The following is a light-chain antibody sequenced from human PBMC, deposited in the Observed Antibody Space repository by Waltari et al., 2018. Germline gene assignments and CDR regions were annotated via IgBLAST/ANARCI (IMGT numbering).Light chain of an antibody. V-gene: IGLV2-11*01. CDR3: CSYAGTYAYV. Sequence: QSALTQPRSVYGSPGQSVTISCTATSSDVDVYNYVSWYQQHPGKAPKLMIYDVSKRPSGVPDRFSGSKSGNTASLTISGLQAEDEADYYCCSYAGTYAYVFGSGTKVTVL. CDR1: SSDVDVYNY. J-gene: IGLJ1*01. CDR2: DVS.